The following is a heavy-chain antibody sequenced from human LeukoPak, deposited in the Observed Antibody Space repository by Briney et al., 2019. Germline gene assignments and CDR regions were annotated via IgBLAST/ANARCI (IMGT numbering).Heavy chain of an antibody. V-gene: IGHV4-34*01. CDR3: ARQRPYYDILTGYYTYYYYYYMDV. D-gene: IGHD3-9*01. J-gene: IGHJ6*03. CDR1: GGSFSGYY. CDR2: INHSGST. Sequence: PSETLSLACAVYGGSFSGYYWSWIRQPPGKGLEWIGEINHSGSTNYNPSLKSRVTISVDTSKNQFSLKLSSVTAADTAVYYCARQRPYYDILTGYYTYYYYYYMDVWGKGTTVTVSS.